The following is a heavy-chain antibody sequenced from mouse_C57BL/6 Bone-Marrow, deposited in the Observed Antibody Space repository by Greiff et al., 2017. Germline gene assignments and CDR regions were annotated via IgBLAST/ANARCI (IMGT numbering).Heavy chain of an antibody. Sequence: QVQLQQSGAELVRPGASVTLSCKASGYTFTDYEMHWVKQTPVHGLEWIGAIDPETGGTAYNQKFKGKAILTADKSSSTAYMELRSLTSEDSAVYYCTKPLLYYYGSSYPWYFDVWGTGTTVTVSS. J-gene: IGHJ1*03. D-gene: IGHD1-1*01. V-gene: IGHV1-15*01. CDR3: TKPLLYYYGSSYPWYFDV. CDR1: GYTFTDYE. CDR2: IDPETGGT.